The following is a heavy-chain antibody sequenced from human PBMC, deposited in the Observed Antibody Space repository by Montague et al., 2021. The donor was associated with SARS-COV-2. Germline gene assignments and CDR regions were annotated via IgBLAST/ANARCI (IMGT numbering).Heavy chain of an antibody. V-gene: IGHV4-39*01. CDR3: AADYGERDWFDP. D-gene: IGHD4-17*01. J-gene: IGHJ5*02. CDR1: DGSISSSSYY. CDR2: IYYSGST. Sequence: SETLSLTCTVSDGSISSSSYYWGWIRQPPGKGLEWIGSIYYSGSTYYNPSLKSRVTISVDTSKNQFSLKLSSVTAADTAVYYCAADYGERDWFDPWGQGTLVTVSS.